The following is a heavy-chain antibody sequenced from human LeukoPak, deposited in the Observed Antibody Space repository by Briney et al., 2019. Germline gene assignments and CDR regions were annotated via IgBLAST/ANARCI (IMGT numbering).Heavy chain of an antibody. J-gene: IGHJ4*02. CDR2: INHSGST. Sequence: SETPSLTCAVYGGSFSGYYWSWIRQPPGKGLEWIGEINHSGSTNYNPSLKSRVTISVDTSKNQFSLKLSSVTAADTAVYYCARASSIAANDYWGQGTLVTVSS. D-gene: IGHD6-6*01. CDR1: GGSFSGYY. CDR3: ARASSIAANDY. V-gene: IGHV4-34*01.